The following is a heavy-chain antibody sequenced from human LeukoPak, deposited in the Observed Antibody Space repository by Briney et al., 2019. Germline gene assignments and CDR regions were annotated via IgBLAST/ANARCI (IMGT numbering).Heavy chain of an antibody. J-gene: IGHJ4*02. CDR2: IYYSGST. CDR3: ARSAVAGTTPFDY. V-gene: IGHV4-59*08. D-gene: IGHD6-19*01. Sequence: SETLSLTCTVPGGSISSYYWSWIRQPPGKGLEWIGYIYYSGSTNYNPSLKSRVTISVDTSKNQFSLKLSSVTAADTAVYYCARSAVAGTTPFDYWGQGTLVTVSS. CDR1: GGSISSYY.